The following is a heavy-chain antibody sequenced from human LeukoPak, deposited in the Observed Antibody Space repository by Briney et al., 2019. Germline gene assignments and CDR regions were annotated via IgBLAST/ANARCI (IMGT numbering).Heavy chain of an antibody. CDR1: GYTFTGYY. Sequence: ASVKVSCKASGYTFTGYYMHWVRQAPGQGLEWMGRINPNSGGTNYAQKFQGRVTMTRDTSISTAYMELSRLRSDETAVYYCARDLDYGDYHAFDIWGQGTMVTVSS. CDR3: ARDLDYGDYHAFDI. J-gene: IGHJ3*02. CDR2: INPNSGGT. D-gene: IGHD4-17*01. V-gene: IGHV1-2*06.